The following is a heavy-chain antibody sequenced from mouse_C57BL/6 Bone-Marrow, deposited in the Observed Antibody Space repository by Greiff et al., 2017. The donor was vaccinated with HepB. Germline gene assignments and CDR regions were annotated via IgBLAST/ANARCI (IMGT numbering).Heavy chain of an antibody. V-gene: IGHV2-2*01. CDR3: ARGVYYGSSPAWFAY. CDR2: IWSGGST. J-gene: IGHJ3*01. CDR1: GFSLTSYG. D-gene: IGHD1-1*01. Sequence: VQLQESGPGLVQPSQSLSITCTVSGFSLTSYGVHWVRQSPGKGLEWLGVIWSGGSTDYNAAFISRLSISKDNSKSQVFFKMNSLQADDTAIYYCARGVYYGSSPAWFAYWGQGTLVTVSA.